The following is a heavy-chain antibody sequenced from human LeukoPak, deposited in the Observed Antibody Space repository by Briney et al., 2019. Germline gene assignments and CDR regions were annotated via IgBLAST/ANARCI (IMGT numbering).Heavy chain of an antibody. CDR2: IYYSGST. CDR3: ARGRRDCYNTALFDY. Sequence: SETLSLTCTVSGGSISSCYWSWIRQPPGKGLEWIGYIYYSGSTNYNPSLKSRVTISVDTSKNQFSLKLSSVTAADTAVYYCARGRRDCYNTALFDYWGQGTLVTVSS. V-gene: IGHV4-59*01. D-gene: IGHD5-24*01. J-gene: IGHJ4*02. CDR1: GGSISSCY.